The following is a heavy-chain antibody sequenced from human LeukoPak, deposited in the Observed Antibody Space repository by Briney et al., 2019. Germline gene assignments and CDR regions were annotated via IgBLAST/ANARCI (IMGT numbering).Heavy chain of an antibody. Sequence: ASVKVSCKASGYTFTNYYLYWVRQAPGQGLEWMGIINPSGGSTNYAQKFQGRVTMTTDTSTSTVHMELSSLRSEDTAVYYCALPLYNDYGFDYWGQGTLVTVSS. CDR2: INPSGGST. CDR3: ALPLYNDYGFDY. V-gene: IGHV1-46*01. CDR1: GYTFTNYY. J-gene: IGHJ4*02. D-gene: IGHD4-17*01.